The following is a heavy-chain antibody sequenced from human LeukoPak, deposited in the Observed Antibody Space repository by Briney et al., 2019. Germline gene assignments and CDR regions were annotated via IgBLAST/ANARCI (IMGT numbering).Heavy chain of an antibody. Sequence: GRSLRLSCEASGFTFINYGMHWVRRAPGKGLEWVAVVWYDGSNKYYADSVKGRFTISRDNSKNTLYLQMNSLRAETTAVYYCAKDGDTAMEIEYWGQGTLVTVSS. CDR3: AKDGDTAMEIEY. V-gene: IGHV3-33*06. J-gene: IGHJ4*02. D-gene: IGHD5-18*01. CDR1: GFTFINYG. CDR2: VWYDGSNK.